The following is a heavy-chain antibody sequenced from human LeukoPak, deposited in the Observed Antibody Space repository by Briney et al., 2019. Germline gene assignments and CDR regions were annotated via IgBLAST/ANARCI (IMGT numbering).Heavy chain of an antibody. Sequence: GGSLRLSCVASGFTFSSYAMHWVHQAPGKGLEWVAVISYDGSNKYYADSVKGRFTISRDNSKNTLYLQMNSLRAEDTAVYYCARDPIAVADEYYFDYWGQGTLVTVSS. D-gene: IGHD6-19*01. CDR1: GFTFSSYA. CDR2: ISYDGSNK. CDR3: ARDPIAVADEYYFDY. V-gene: IGHV3-30-3*01. J-gene: IGHJ4*02.